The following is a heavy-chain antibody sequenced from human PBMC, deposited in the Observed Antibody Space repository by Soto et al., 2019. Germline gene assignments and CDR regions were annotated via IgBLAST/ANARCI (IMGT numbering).Heavy chain of an antibody. V-gene: IGHV3-74*01. Sequence: EAQLVESGGGLVQPGGSLRLSCAASGFIFSSYWMHWVRQAPGKGLVWLSRINPDGSSTNYVDSVKGRFTISRDNAKNTLYLQMNSLRGEDTAVYYCARGERATTGYWVQGTLVTVSS. D-gene: IGHD1-1*01. CDR2: INPDGSST. J-gene: IGHJ4*02. CDR1: GFIFSSYW. CDR3: ARGERATTGY.